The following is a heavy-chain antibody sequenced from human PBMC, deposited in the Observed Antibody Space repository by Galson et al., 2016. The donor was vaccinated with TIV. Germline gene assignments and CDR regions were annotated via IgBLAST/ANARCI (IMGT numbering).Heavy chain of an antibody. CDR1: GFTFIGNW. CDR2: INKDGINK. Sequence: SLRLSCAASGFTFIGNWMSWVRQAPGKGLEWVAKINKDGINKNYLGSLKGRFTISRDNAKNSLYLQMNSLRAEDTAVYYCARGNDRGATYSLDYWGQGTLVTVSS. J-gene: IGHJ4*02. V-gene: IGHV3-7*01. D-gene: IGHD1-1*01. CDR3: ARGNDRGATYSLDY.